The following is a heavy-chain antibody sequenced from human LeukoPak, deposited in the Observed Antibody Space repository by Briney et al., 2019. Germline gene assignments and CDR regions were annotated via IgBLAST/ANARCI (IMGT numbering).Heavy chain of an antibody. D-gene: IGHD2-2*01. Sequence: GGSLRLSCAASGFTVSAYAMAWVRQAPGKGLEWVSTIYDDNTYYADSVKGRFAISTDNSKNTLYLQMNSLRAEDTAVYYCAASLPNIVVVPATKGPFGYWGQGALVTVSS. V-gene: IGHV3-23*01. J-gene: IGHJ4*02. CDR3: AASLPNIVVVPATKGPFGY. CDR1: GFTVSAYA. CDR2: IYDDNT.